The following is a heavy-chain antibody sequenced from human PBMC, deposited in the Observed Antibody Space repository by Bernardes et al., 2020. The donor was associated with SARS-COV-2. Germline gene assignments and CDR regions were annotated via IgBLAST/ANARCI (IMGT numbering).Heavy chain of an antibody. CDR1: GGSFSGYY. CDR3: ARGMVTMVRGVPRARGFDY. Sequence: SETLSLTCAVYGGSFSGYYWSWIRQPPGKGLEWIGEINHSGSTNYNPSLKSRVTISVDTSKNQFSLKLSSVTAADTAVYYCARGMVTMVRGVPRARGFDYWGQGTLVTVSS. V-gene: IGHV4-34*01. D-gene: IGHD3-10*01. CDR2: INHSGST. J-gene: IGHJ4*02.